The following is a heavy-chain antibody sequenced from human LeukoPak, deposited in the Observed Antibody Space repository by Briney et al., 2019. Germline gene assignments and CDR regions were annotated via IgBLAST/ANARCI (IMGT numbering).Heavy chain of an antibody. V-gene: IGHV3-7*01. CDR3: ASDYGGNSGDWFDP. CDR2: IKQDGSEK. Sequence: PGGSLRLSCAASGFTFSSYWMSWVRQAPGKGLEWVANIKQDGSEKYYVDSVKGRFTISRDNAKNSLYLQMNSLRAEDTAVYYCASDYGGNSGDWFDPWGQGTLVTVSS. J-gene: IGHJ5*02. D-gene: IGHD4-23*01. CDR1: GFTFSSYW.